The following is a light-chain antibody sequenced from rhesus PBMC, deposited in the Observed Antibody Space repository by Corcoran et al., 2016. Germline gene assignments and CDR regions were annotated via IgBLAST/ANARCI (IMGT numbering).Light chain of an antibody. CDR2: KAS. Sequence: DIQMTQSPSSLSASVGDTVTITCRARQGISSWLAWYQQKPGKAPKLLIYKASSLLSGVPSRFSGSGSGTDFPLTISSLQSEDFATYYCQQYRSRLTFGGGTKVELK. CDR1: QGISSW. V-gene: IGKV1-22*01. J-gene: IGKJ4*01. CDR3: QQYRSRLT.